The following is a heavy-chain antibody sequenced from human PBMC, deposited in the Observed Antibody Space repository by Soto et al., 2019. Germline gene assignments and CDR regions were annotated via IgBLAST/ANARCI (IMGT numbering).Heavy chain of an antibody. CDR2: ISAYNGNT. Sequence: QVQLVQSGAEVKKPGASAKVSCKASGYTFTSYGISWVRQAPGQGLEWMGWISAYNGNTNYAQKLQGRVTMTTDTATSTDYMELMSLRSDDTAVYYCARFLPRALGVFEVVQYYYCGRDVWGQGTTVTVSS. CDR3: ARFLPRALGVFEVVQYYYCGRDV. D-gene: IGHD3-3*01. J-gene: IGHJ6*02. V-gene: IGHV1-18*01. CDR1: GYTFTSYG.